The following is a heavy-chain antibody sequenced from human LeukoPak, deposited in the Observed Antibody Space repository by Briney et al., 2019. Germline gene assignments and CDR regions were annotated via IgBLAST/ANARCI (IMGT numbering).Heavy chain of an antibody. D-gene: IGHD1-26*01. Sequence: PTGGSLRLSCAAAGFTLSSYEMNWVRQAPGKGLGWISYISSSGSTIYYGDSVKGRFTISRDSAKNSLYLQMNSLRAEDTAVYYCAKGWDSGPHFGTWGQGTLVTVSS. CDR3: AKGWDSGPHFGT. V-gene: IGHV3-48*03. J-gene: IGHJ4*02. CDR2: ISSSGSTI. CDR1: GFTLSSYE.